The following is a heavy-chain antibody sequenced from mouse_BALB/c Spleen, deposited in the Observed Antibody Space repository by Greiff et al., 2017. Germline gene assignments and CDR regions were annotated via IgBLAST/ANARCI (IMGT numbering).Heavy chain of an antibody. CDR3: ARNYDYDEGFAY. CDR2: ISYSGST. J-gene: IGHJ3*01. Sequence: EVMLVESGPGLVKPSQSLSLTCTVTGYSITSDYAWNWIRQFPGNKLEWMGYISYSGSTSYNPSLKSRISITRDTSKNQFFLQLNSVTTEDTATYYCARNYDYDEGFAYWGQGTLVTVSA. CDR1: GYSITSDYA. D-gene: IGHD2-4*01. V-gene: IGHV3-2*02.